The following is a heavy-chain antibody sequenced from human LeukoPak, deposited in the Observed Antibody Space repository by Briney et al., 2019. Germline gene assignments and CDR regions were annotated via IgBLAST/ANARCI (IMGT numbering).Heavy chain of an antibody. Sequence: SETLSLTCAVYGGSFSGYYWSWIRQPPGKGLEWIGYIYYSGSTNYNPSLKSRVTISVDTSKNQFSLKLSSVTAADTAVYYCARSNVDTAMVNFDYWGQGTLVTVSS. CDR2: IYYSGST. J-gene: IGHJ4*02. D-gene: IGHD5-18*01. CDR1: GGSFSGYY. V-gene: IGHV4-59*01. CDR3: ARSNVDTAMVNFDY.